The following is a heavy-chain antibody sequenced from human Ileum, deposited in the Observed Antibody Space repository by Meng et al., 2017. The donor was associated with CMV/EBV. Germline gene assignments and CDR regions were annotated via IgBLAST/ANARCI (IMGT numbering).Heavy chain of an antibody. CDR2: LSSSGRNI. J-gene: IGHJ3*01. Sequence: GESLKISCAASGFIFSNYEMTWVRQAPGKGLEWVSLLSSSGRNIYYADSVKGRFTISRDIASNSPYLQMSSLRVEDTAVYFCARYTTSYAFDVWGQGTLVTVSS. CDR3: ARYTTSYAFDV. D-gene: IGHD2-2*02. V-gene: IGHV3-48*03. CDR1: GFIFSNYE.